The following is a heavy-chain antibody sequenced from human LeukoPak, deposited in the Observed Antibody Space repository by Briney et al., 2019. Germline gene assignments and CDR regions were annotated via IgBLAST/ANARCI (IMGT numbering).Heavy chain of an antibody. D-gene: IGHD2-21*02. J-gene: IGHJ4*02. Sequence: PGGSLRLSCAASGFTFSSYWMHWVRQAPEKGLVWVSRINSDGSSTSYADSVKGRFTISRDNAKNTLYLQMNSLRAEDTAVYYCARGCLSAYCGGDCYTFDYWGQGTLVTVSS. CDR2: INSDGSST. CDR1: GFTFSSYW. V-gene: IGHV3-74*01. CDR3: ARGCLSAYCGGDCYTFDY.